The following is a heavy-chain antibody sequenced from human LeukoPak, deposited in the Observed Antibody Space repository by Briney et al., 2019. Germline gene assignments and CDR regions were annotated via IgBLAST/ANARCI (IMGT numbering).Heavy chain of an antibody. J-gene: IGHJ5*02. V-gene: IGHV4-4*07. CDR3: ARSYSGCYPPWFDP. Sequence: SETLSLTSTASGGSISSYYWSWIRQPAGKGLEWIGLIYTSGSTNYNPSLKSRVTMSVDTSKNQFSLKLSSVTAADTAVYYCARSYSGCYPPWFDPWGQGTLVTVSS. CDR1: GGSISSYY. CDR2: IYTSGST. D-gene: IGHD1-26*01.